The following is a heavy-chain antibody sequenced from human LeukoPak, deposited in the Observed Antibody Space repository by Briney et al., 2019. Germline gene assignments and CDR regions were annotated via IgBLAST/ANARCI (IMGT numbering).Heavy chain of an antibody. CDR3: ATDLSSSSLFDY. CDR1: GYTFTGYY. V-gene: IGHV1-2*04. CDR2: INLNSGGT. D-gene: IGHD6-6*01. Sequence: ASVKVSCKASGYTFTGYYMHWVRQAPGQGLEWMGWINLNSGGTNYAQKFQGWVTMTRDTSISTAYMELSSLRSEDTAVYYCATDLSSSSLFDYWGQGTLVTVSS. J-gene: IGHJ4*02.